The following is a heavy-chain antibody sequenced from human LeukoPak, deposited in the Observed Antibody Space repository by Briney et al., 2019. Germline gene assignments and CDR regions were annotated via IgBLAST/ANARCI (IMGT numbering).Heavy chain of an antibody. Sequence: GGSLRLSCVASGFTFSSYEMNWVRQAPGKGLEWVAYIGSNDRTKHYADSVKGRFTISRDNAKNSLYLQMNSLRAEDTAIYYCARVVARPFYFDYWGQGTLATVSS. V-gene: IGHV3-48*03. D-gene: IGHD2-15*01. CDR2: IGSNDRTK. CDR1: GFTFSSYE. CDR3: ARVVARPFYFDY. J-gene: IGHJ4*02.